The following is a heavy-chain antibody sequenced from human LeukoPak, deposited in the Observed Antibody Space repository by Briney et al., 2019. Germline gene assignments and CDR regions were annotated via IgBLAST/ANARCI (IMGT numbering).Heavy chain of an antibody. CDR3: ARGVAGIPRTYNWFDP. CDR2: IYHSGST. J-gene: IGHJ5*02. D-gene: IGHD6-19*01. Sequence: SGTLSLTCAVSGGSISSSNWWSWVRQPPGKGLEWIGEIYHSGSTNYNPSLKSRVTISVDKSKNQFSLKLSSVTAADTTVYYCARGVAGIPRTYNWFDPWGQGTLVTVSS. CDR1: GGSISSSNW. V-gene: IGHV4-4*02.